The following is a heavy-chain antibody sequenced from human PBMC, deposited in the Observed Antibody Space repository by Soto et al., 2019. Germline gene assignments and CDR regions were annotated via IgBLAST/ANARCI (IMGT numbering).Heavy chain of an antibody. J-gene: IGHJ4*02. D-gene: IGHD5-18*01. V-gene: IGHV3-30*18. CDR2: ISYDGSNK. Sequence: LRLSCAASGFTFSSYGMHWVRQAPGKGLEWVAVISYDGSNKYYADSVKGRFTISRDNSKNTLYLQMNSLRAEDTAVYYCAKGEYSYGFDYWGQGTLVTVSS. CDR1: GFTFSSYG. CDR3: AKGEYSYGFDY.